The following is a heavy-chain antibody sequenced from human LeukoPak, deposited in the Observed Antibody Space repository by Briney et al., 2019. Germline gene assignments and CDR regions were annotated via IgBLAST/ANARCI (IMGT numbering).Heavy chain of an antibody. J-gene: IGHJ4*02. D-gene: IGHD2-8*02. CDR1: GFTFSSYG. Sequence: GGSLRLSCAASGFTFSSYGMTWVRQAPGKGLEWVSGISGDGGSTYYADSVKGRFTISRDNSENTLCLQMSSLRAEDTAVYYCAKGAPPGGYAPLDYWGQGTLVTVSS. CDR3: AKGAPPGGYAPLDY. CDR2: ISGDGGST. V-gene: IGHV3-23*01.